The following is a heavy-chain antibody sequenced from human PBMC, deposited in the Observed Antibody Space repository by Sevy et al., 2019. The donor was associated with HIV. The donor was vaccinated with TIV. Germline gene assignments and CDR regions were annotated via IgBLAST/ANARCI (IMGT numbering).Heavy chain of an antibody. D-gene: IGHD6-6*01. V-gene: IGHV4-61*01. CDR3: ARDQAESSSTGGLDS. CDR1: GASVSSGSFF. Sequence: ETLSLTCSVSGASVSSGSFFWTWIRQAPGKGLEWIGYIYNSGSTNYNPSLKSRVTFSVDTSKNQFSLKLRSVTAADTAVYYCARDQAESSSTGGLDSWGPGALVTVSS. J-gene: IGHJ4*02. CDR2: IYNSGST.